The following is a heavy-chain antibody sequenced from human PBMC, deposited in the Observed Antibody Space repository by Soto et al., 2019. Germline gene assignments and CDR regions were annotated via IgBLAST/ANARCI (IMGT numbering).Heavy chain of an antibody. CDR1: GFTFNTYA. Sequence: GGSLRLSCAASGFTFNTYALNWVRQAPGKGLEWVASISGSGGTTYYADSVKGRFTVSRDTSKNTLFLQMNSLSAEDTAVYYCAKGFIVVVTAIRPDDNFDVWGQGTMVTVSS. D-gene: IGHD2-21*02. J-gene: IGHJ3*01. CDR2: ISGSGGTT. V-gene: IGHV3-23*01. CDR3: AKGFIVVVTAIRPDDNFDV.